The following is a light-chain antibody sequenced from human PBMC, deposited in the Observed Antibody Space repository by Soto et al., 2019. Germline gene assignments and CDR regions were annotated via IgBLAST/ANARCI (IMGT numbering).Light chain of an antibody. CDR1: ITDIGAYNY. CDR3: SSYKSSITNAI. Sequence: QSALTQPASVSGSPGQSVTISCTGTITDIGAYNYVSWYQQHPGKAPKLLIYGVSSRPSGVSNRFSGSKSGNAAYLTISGLQDDDEAEYYFSSYKSSITNAIFGNGTKLTVL. J-gene: IGLJ1*01. CDR2: GVS. V-gene: IGLV2-14*01.